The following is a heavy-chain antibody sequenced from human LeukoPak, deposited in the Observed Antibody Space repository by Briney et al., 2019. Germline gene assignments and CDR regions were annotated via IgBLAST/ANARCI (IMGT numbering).Heavy chain of an antibody. CDR3: ARGRLQLWLHYFDY. J-gene: IGHJ4*02. CDR1: GFTFSSYG. V-gene: IGHV3-33*01. Sequence: GRSLRLSCAASGFTFSSYGMHWVRQAPGKGLEWVAVIWYDGSNKYYADSVKGRFTISRDNSKNTLYLQMNSLRAEDTAVYYCARGRLQLWLHYFDYWGQGTLVTVSS. CDR2: IWYDGSNK. D-gene: IGHD5-18*01.